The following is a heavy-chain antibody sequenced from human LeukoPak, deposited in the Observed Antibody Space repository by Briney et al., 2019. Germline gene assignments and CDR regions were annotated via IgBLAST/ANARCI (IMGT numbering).Heavy chain of an antibody. CDR2: ISGSGGTT. J-gene: IGHJ4*02. Sequence: GGSLRLSCAASGFTFSTYAMSWVRQAPGKGLEWVSAISGSGGTTYYADSVKGRFTISSDEPKNTLYLEMNSLRAEDTAVYYCAKAKESRGIVVAGLDYWGQGTLVTVSS. CDR3: AKAKESRGIVVAGLDY. D-gene: IGHD6-19*01. CDR1: GFTFSTYA. V-gene: IGHV3-23*01.